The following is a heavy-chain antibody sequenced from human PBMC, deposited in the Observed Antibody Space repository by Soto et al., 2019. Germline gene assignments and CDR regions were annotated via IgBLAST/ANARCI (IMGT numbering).Heavy chain of an antibody. CDR1: GGSLSNYG. Sequence: QVQLVQSGAEVKKPGSSVKVSCKASGGSLSNYGISWVRQAPGQGLEWMGAIIPVFGTPNYAQKFQDRVPIPAXXSTTTVYMEVRSLTSEDTAVYYCARGDATKIVVTTYYAMDVWGQGTTVTVSS. D-gene: IGHD3-22*01. J-gene: IGHJ6*02. V-gene: IGHV1-69*12. CDR2: IIPVFGTP. CDR3: ARGDATKIVVTTYYAMDV.